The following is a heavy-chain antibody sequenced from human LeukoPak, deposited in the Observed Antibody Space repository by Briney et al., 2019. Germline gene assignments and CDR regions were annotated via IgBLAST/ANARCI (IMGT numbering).Heavy chain of an antibody. V-gene: IGHV1-8*01. J-gene: IGHJ4*02. CDR2: MNPKTGNT. D-gene: IGHD6-13*01. CDR3: ARGPGQQLVPSDY. Sequence: ASVKVSCKASGYTFTSYDINWVRQATGQGLEWMGWMNPKTGNTGHAQKFQARVTMTRNTSISTAYMELSSLRSEDTAVYYCARGPGQQLVPSDYWGQGTLVTVS. CDR1: GYTFTSYD.